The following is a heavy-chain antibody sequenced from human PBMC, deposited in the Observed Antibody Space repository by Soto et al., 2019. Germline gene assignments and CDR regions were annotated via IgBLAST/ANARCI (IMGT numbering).Heavy chain of an antibody. J-gene: IGHJ3*02. CDR2: IYYSGST. D-gene: IGHD6-19*01. CDR3: ARHGIAVAGILGAFDI. Sequence: QLQLQESGPGLVKPSETLSLTCTVSGGSISSSSYYWGWIRQPPGKGLEWIGSIYYSGSTYYNPSLKSRVTISVDTSKNQFSLKLSSVTAADTAVYYCARHGIAVAGILGAFDIWGQGTMVTVSS. V-gene: IGHV4-39*01. CDR1: GGSISSSSYY.